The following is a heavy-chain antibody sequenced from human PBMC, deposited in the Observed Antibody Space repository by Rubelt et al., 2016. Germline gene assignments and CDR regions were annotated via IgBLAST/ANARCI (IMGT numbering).Heavy chain of an antibody. Sequence: GLEWVSSISSSSSYIYYADSVKGRFTISRDNSKNTLYLQMNSLRAADTAVYYCARESPDDGYGMDVWGQGTTVTVSS. D-gene: IGHD1-1*01. J-gene: IGHJ6*02. CDR3: ARESPDDGYGMDV. CDR2: ISSSSSYI. V-gene: IGHV3-21*04.